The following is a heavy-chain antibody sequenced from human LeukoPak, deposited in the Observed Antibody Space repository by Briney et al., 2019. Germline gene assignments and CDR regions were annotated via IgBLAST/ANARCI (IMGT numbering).Heavy chain of an antibody. CDR1: GYTFTSYD. D-gene: IGHD6-19*01. J-gene: IGHJ4*02. V-gene: IGHV1-8*01. CDR3: ARGPYGAVAGTFGDLDY. CDR2: MNPNRGNT. Sequence: ASVKVSCKASGYTFTSYDINWVRQATGQGLEWMGWMNPNRGNTGYAQKFQGRVTMTRNTSISTAYMELSSLRSEDTAVYYCARGPYGAVAGTFGDLDYWGQGTLVTVSS.